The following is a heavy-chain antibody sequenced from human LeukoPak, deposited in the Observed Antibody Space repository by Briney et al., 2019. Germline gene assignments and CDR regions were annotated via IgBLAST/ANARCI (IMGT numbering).Heavy chain of an antibody. D-gene: IGHD3-3*01. CDR2: IYHSGST. CDR1: GYSISSGYY. V-gene: IGHV4-38-2*02. J-gene: IGHJ4*02. CDR3: ARGISRGFTIFGVVMFDY. Sequence: SETLSLTCTVSGYSISSGYYWGWIRQPPGKGLEWIGGIYHSGSTYYNPSLKSRVTISVDTSKNQFSLKLSSVTAADTAVYYCARGISRGFTIFGVVMFDYWGQGTLVTVSS.